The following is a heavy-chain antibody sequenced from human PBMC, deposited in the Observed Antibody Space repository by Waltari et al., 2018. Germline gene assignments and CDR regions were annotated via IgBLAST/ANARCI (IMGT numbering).Heavy chain of an antibody. CDR1: GLTFSSSS. D-gene: IGHD3-16*01. CDR3: AREIQASWGSDY. V-gene: IGHV3-21*01. CDR2: ISSSSSYI. Sequence: EVQLVESGGGLVKPGGSLRLSWAASGLTFSSSSMNWVRQAPGKGLEWVSSISSSSSYIYYADSVKGRFTISRDNAKNSLYLQMNSLRAEDTAVYYCAREIQASWGSDYWGQGTLVTVSS. J-gene: IGHJ4*02.